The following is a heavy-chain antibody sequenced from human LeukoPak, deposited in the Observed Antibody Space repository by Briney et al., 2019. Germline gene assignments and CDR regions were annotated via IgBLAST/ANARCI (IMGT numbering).Heavy chain of an antibody. CDR2: IYYSGST. CDR3: ARDSANGYCSSTSCPFYWYFDL. CDR1: GGSISSGDYY. D-gene: IGHD2-2*01. V-gene: IGHV4-30-4*08. J-gene: IGHJ2*01. Sequence: SETLSLTCTVSGGSISSGDYYWSWIRQPPGKGLEWIGYIYYSGSTYYNPSLKSRVTRSVDTSKNQFSLKLSSVTGADTAVYYCARDSANGYCSSTSCPFYWYFDLWGRGTLVTVSS.